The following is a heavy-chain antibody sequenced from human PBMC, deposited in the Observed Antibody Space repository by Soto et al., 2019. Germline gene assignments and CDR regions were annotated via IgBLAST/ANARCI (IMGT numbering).Heavy chain of an antibody. CDR1: GYTFTSYG. V-gene: IGHV1-18*01. CDR3: ARDDTYYDVWSGYSTGSGGLSAY. D-gene: IGHD3-3*01. J-gene: IGHJ4*02. Sequence: ASVKVSCKASGYTFTSYGISWVRQAPGQGLEWMGWISAYNGNTNYAQKLQGRVTMTTDTSTSTAYMELRSLISDDTAVYYCARDDTYYDVWSGYSTGSGGLSAYWGQGTLVTVS. CDR2: ISAYNGNT.